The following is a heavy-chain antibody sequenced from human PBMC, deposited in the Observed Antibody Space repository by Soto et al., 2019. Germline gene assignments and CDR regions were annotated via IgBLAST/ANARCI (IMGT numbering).Heavy chain of an antibody. J-gene: IGHJ4*02. D-gene: IGHD6-19*01. V-gene: IGHV3-33*08. CDR3: ATVAVAGVDY. CDR2: IWYDGSNK. Sequence: GGSLRLSCAASGFTFSNYAMTWVRQAPGKGLEWVAVIWYDGSNKYYADSVKGRFTISRDNSKNTLYLQMNSLRAEDTAVYYCATVAVAGVDYWGQGTLVTVSS. CDR1: GFTFSNYA.